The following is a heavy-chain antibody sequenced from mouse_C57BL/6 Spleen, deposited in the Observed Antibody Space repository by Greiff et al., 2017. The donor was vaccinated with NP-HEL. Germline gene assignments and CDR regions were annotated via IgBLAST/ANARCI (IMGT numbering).Heavy chain of an antibody. CDR3: ARRSTVVATYYAMDD. J-gene: IGHJ4*01. Sequence: QVQLQQPGAELVRPGSSVKLSCKASGYTFTSYWMDWVKQRPGQGLEWIGNIYPSDSETHYNQKFKDKATLTVDKSSSTAYMQLSSLTSEDSAVYYCARRSTVVATYYAMDDWGQGTSVTVSS. CDR1: GYTFTSYW. V-gene: IGHV1-61*01. D-gene: IGHD1-1*01. CDR2: IYPSDSET.